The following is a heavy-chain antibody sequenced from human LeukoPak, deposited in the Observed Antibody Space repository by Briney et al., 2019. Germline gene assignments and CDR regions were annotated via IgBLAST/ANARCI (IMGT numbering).Heavy chain of an antibody. CDR3: AGAGVVTQYYYYMDV. CDR2: IKQDGSEK. D-gene: IGHD4-23*01. Sequence: GGPLRLSCAASGFTFSSYWMSWVRQAPGKGLEWVANIKQDGSEKYYVDSVKGRFTISRDNAKNSLYLQMNSLRAEDTAVYYCAGAGVVTQYYYYMDVWGKGTTVTVSS. CDR1: GFTFSSYW. V-gene: IGHV3-7*01. J-gene: IGHJ6*03.